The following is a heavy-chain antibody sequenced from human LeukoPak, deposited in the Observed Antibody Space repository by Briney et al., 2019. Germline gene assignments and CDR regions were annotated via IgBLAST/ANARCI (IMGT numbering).Heavy chain of an antibody. Sequence: SQTLSLTCAISGDSVSSKIVAWNWIRQSPSRGLEWLGRTYYRSKWYYDYAVSMKSRITINPDTSKNQFSLQLNSVTPEDTAVYYCAGGAVAEFGYWGQGTLVTVSS. D-gene: IGHD6-19*01. CDR2: TYYRSKWYY. V-gene: IGHV6-1*01. CDR1: GDSVSSKIVA. CDR3: AGGAVAEFGY. J-gene: IGHJ4*02.